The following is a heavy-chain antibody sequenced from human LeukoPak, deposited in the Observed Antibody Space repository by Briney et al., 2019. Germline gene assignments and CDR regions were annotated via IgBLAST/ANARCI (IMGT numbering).Heavy chain of an antibody. CDR2: INPNSGGT. D-gene: IGHD5-18*01. V-gene: IGHV1-2*02. J-gene: IGHJ4*02. Sequence: ASVKVSCKASGYTFTSYGISWVRQAPGQGLEWMGWINPNSGGTNYAQKFQGRVTMTRDTSISTAYMELSRLRSDDTAVYYCARVWGYSYGYFDYWGQGTLVTVSS. CDR1: GYTFTSYG. CDR3: ARVWGYSYGYFDY.